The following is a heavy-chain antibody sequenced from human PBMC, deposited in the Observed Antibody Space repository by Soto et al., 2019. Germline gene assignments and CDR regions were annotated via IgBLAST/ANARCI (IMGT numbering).Heavy chain of an antibody. J-gene: IGHJ4*02. D-gene: IGHD5-18*01. V-gene: IGHV1-18*04. CDR2: ISAYNGNT. CDR1: GYTFTSYG. Sequence: QVQLLQSGAEVKKPGASVRVSCKASGYTFTSYGVSWVRQAPGQGLEWMGWISAYNGNTKYAQKLQGRLTMTTDTSSATAYMELRSLRSDDTAMYYCARDPAPHVDTAQKFDYWGQGTLVTVSS. CDR3: ARDPAPHVDTAQKFDY.